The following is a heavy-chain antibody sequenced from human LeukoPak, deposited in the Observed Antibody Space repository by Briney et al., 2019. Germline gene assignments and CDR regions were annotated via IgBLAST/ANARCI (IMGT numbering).Heavy chain of an antibody. CDR3: VKNWSD. CDR1: GFTFSSYA. V-gene: IGHV3-23*01. CDR2: LSANGDTT. J-gene: IGHJ4*02. D-gene: IGHD1-1*01. Sequence: GGSLRLSCAGSGFTFSSYAMSWVRQAPGKGLEWVSALSANGDTTYYADSVKGRFTISRDTSKNTLFLQMNSLRAEDTAVYYCVKNWSDWGQGTLVTVSS.